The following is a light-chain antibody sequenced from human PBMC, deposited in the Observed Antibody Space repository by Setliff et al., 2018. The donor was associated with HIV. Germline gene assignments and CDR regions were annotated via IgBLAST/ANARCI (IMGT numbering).Light chain of an antibody. CDR3: SSYTSSSTFYV. V-gene: IGLV2-14*02. CDR2: DVS. Sequence: QSALAQPASVSGSPGQSITISCTGTSSDVGSYNLVSWYQQHPGKAPKFMIYDVSNRPSGVSNRFSGSKSGNTASLTISGLQAEDEADYYCSSYTSSSTFYVFGTGTKVTVL. J-gene: IGLJ1*01. CDR1: SSDVGSYNL.